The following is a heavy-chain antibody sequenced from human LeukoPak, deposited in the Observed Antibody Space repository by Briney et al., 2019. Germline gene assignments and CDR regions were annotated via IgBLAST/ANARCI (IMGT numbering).Heavy chain of an antibody. CDR1: GYSISSGYY. J-gene: IGHJ4*02. V-gene: IGHV4-38-2*02. D-gene: IGHD2-15*01. CDR2: IYHSGST. CDR3: GRGYVVVPDY. Sequence: SETLSLTCTVSGYSISSGYYWGWIRQPPGKGLEWIGSIYHSGSTYYNPSLKSRVTISVDTSKNQFSLKLSSVTAADTAVYYWGRGYVVVPDYWGQGPLVTVSS.